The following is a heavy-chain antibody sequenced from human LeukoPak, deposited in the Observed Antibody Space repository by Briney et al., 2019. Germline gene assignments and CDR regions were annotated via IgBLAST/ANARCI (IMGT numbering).Heavy chain of an antibody. Sequence: SQTLSLTCTVSGDSISSGDYYWSWIRQPAGKGLEWIGRISSSGSTNYNPSLKSRVTISSDTSKNQFSLKLSSVPAADTAVYFCARGPYSYDSSGAFDIWGQGTPVTASS. J-gene: IGHJ3*02. CDR1: GDSISSGDYY. CDR3: ARGPYSYDSSGAFDI. D-gene: IGHD3-22*01. CDR2: ISSSGST. V-gene: IGHV4-61*02.